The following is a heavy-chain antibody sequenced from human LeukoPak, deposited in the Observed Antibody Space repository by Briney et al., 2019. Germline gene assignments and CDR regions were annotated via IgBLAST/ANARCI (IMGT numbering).Heavy chain of an antibody. CDR3: AKGYSSSWYYFDY. J-gene: IGHJ4*02. Sequence: GGSLRLSCAASGFTFSGSPMHWVRQASGKGLEWVGRIRTKATSYDAAYAASVKGRFTISRDDSKNTLYLQMNSLRAEDTAVYYCAKGYSSSWYYFDYWGQGTLVTVSS. D-gene: IGHD6-13*01. V-gene: IGHV3-73*01. CDR1: GFTFSGSP. CDR2: IRTKATSYDA.